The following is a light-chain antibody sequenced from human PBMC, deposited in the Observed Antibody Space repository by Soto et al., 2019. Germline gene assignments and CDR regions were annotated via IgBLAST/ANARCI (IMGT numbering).Light chain of an antibody. CDR1: SSDVGGYNY. CDR2: EVT. Sequence: QSVLTQPASESGSRGQSITISCTGTSSDVGGYNYVSWYQHHPGKAPKLRIYEVTNRPSGVSNRFSGSKSGNTASLTISGLQAEDEADYYCISYTSGTSPYVFGTGTKVTVL. CDR3: ISYTSGTSPYV. J-gene: IGLJ1*01. V-gene: IGLV2-14*01.